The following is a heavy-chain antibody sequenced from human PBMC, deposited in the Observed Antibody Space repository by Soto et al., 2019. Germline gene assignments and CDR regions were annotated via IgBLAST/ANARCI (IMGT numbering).Heavy chain of an antibody. CDR2: INGYTGNT. V-gene: IGHV1-18*01. J-gene: IGHJ6*02. D-gene: IGHD3-16*01. Sequence: QVQLVQSGAEVKKPGTSVKVSCKASGYTFTSYGFSWVRQAPGQGLEWMGWINGYTGNTHYAQKFQGRVTMTTDTSTSTAYMELRTLISDDTAVYYCARSWVTGKGGMDVWGQGTTVTVSS. CDR3: ARSWVTGKGGMDV. CDR1: GYTFTSYG.